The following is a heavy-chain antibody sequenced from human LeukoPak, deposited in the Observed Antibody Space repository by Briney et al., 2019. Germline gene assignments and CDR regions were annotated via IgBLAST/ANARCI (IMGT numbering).Heavy chain of an antibody. D-gene: IGHD1-26*01. CDR2: ISGSGGST. J-gene: IGHJ4*02. Sequence: GGSLRLSCAASGFTFSSYAMSWVRQAPGKGLEWVSAISGSGGSTYYADSVKGRFTISRDNSKNTLYLQMNSLRDDDTAIYSCAKNSVGGSYYPIDYWGQGTLVTVSS. CDR3: AKNSVGGSYYPIDY. V-gene: IGHV3-23*01. CDR1: GFTFSSYA.